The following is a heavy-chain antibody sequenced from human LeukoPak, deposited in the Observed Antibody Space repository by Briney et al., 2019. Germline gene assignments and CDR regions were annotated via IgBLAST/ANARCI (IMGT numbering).Heavy chain of an antibody. V-gene: IGHV3-7*03. CDR2: IREDGSDA. Sequence: GGSLRLPCVASGLSFRNFWMSWVRQAPGKGLEWVANIREDGSDAYYADSVKGRFTISRDNAKNSLYLQMSSLRPEDTAVYYCATQAYALFDHWGQGTLVTVSS. CDR3: ATQAYALFDH. J-gene: IGHJ4*02. D-gene: IGHD2-2*01. CDR1: GLSFRNFW.